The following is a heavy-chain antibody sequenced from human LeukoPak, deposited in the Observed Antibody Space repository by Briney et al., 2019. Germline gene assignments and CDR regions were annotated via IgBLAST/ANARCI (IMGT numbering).Heavy chain of an antibody. V-gene: IGHV3-15*01. D-gene: IGHD3-10*01. CDR3: TTDLNQRLKWFGNPLDH. J-gene: IGHJ4*02. CDR1: GFSFSYAW. CDR2: IRRETDGATT. Sequence: GGSLRLSCVASGFSFSYAWMSWVRQAPGKGLQWVGHIRRETDGATTDYAAAVQGRFTISRDDSKKMLYLEMNSLKTEDTAVYYCTTDLNQRLKWFGNPLDHWGQGTPVTVSS.